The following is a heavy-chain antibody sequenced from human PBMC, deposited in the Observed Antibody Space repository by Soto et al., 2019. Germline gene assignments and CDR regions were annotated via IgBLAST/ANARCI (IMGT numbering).Heavy chain of an antibody. V-gene: IGHV3-23*01. CDR3: ASIPIIVVVPAPLVGPSMDV. Sequence: LRLSCAASGFTFSSYAMSWVRQAPGKGLEWVSAISGSGGSTYYADSVKGRFTISRDNSKNTLYLQMNSLRAEDTAVYYCASIPIIVVVPAPLVGPSMDVWGKGTTVTVSS. J-gene: IGHJ6*04. D-gene: IGHD2-2*01. CDR2: ISGSGGST. CDR1: GFTFSSYA.